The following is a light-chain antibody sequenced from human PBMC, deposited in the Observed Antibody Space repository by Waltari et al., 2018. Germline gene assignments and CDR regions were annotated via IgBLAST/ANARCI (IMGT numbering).Light chain of an antibody. CDR2: NNN. J-gene: IGLJ2*01. V-gene: IGLV1-40*01. Sequence: QSVLTQPPPVSGAPGRRVPIPSTGRNSKIGGGSDVQCYQQLPGTAPKLLIYNNNNRPSGVPDRFSGSKSGTSASLAITGLQAEDEADYYCQSYDISLSGSLFGGGTKLTVL. CDR1: NSKIGGGSD. CDR3: QSYDISLSGSL.